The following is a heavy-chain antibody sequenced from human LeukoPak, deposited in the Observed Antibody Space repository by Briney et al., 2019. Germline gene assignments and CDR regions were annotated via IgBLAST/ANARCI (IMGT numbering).Heavy chain of an antibody. V-gene: IGHV3-23*01. CDR3: AKVARGNYYFDY. CDR1: EFTFSTYG. Sequence: PGGTLRLSCGASEFTFSTYGMTWVRQAPGKGLEWVSGMSDSGTNTYYSDSVKGRFTISRDNSKNTLYLQMNSLRAEDTAVYYCAKVARGNYYFDYWGQGTLVTVSS. D-gene: IGHD1-7*01. J-gene: IGHJ4*02. CDR2: MSDSGTNT.